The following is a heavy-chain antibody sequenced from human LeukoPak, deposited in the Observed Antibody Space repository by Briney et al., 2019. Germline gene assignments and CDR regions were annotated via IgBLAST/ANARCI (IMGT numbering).Heavy chain of an antibody. V-gene: IGHV3-30-3*01. CDR3: ARLLGFWSGYDY. CDR1: GFTFSSYA. J-gene: IGHJ4*02. D-gene: IGHD3-3*01. CDR2: ISYDGSNK. Sequence: GGSLRLSCAASGFTFSSYAMHWVRQAPGKGLEWVAVISYDGSNKYYADSVKGRFTISRDNSKNTLYLQMNSLRAEDTAVCYCARLLGFWSGYDYWGQGTLVTVSS.